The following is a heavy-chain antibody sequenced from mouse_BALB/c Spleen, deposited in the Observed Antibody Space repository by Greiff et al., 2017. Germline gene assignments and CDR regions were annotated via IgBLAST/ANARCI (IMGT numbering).Heavy chain of an antibody. V-gene: IGHV1-54*01. CDR1: GYAFTNYL. J-gene: IGHJ1*01. CDR3: ARDPYYYGSSYGWYFDD. Sequence: QVQLQQSGAELVRPGTSVKVSCKASGYAFTNYLIEWVKQRPGQGLEWIGVINPGSGGTNYNEKFKGKATLTADKSSSTAYMQLSSLTSDDSAVYFCARDPYYYGSSYGWYFDDWGAGTTVTVSA. D-gene: IGHD1-1*01. CDR2: INPGSGGT.